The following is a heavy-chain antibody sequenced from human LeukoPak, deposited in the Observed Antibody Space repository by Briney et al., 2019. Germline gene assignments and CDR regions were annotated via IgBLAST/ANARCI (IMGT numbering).Heavy chain of an antibody. CDR2: INSDGSST. V-gene: IGHV3-74*01. CDR3: AREDSSSSYFDY. Sequence: GGSLRLSCVASGFTFSSYWMHWVRQVPGKGLVWVSRINSDGSSTYYADSVKGRFTISRDNSKNTLYLQMNSLRAEDTAVYYCAREDSSSSYFDYWGQGTLVTVSS. J-gene: IGHJ4*02. CDR1: GFTFSSYW. D-gene: IGHD6-13*01.